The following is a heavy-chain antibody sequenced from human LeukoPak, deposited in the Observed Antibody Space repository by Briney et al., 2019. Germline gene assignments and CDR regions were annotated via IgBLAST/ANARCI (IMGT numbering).Heavy chain of an antibody. D-gene: IGHD1-26*01. V-gene: IGHV4-39*07. Sequence: PSETLSLTCTVSGGSISSSSYYWGWIRQPPGKGLEWIGSIYYSGSTYYNPSLKSRVTISVDTSKNQFSLKLSSVTAADTAVYYCARALALVNWGQGTLVTVSS. CDR1: GGSISSSSYY. CDR3: ARALALVN. J-gene: IGHJ4*02. CDR2: IYYSGST.